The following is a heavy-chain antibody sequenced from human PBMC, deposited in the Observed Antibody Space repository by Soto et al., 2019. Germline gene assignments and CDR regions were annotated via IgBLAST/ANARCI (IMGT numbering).Heavy chain of an antibody. V-gene: IGHV3-23*01. D-gene: IGHD2-21*02. J-gene: IGHJ4*02. CDR2: IGDSGAST. CDR3: VKDDVSGIPFSEY. Sequence: EVQLLESGGGLVQPGGSLRLSCAASGFTFSNHDMTWVRQAPGKGLEWVSTIGDSGASTYYVDSVRGRVTLSRDNCRNTLYLQMHDLRAEDTDVYYCVKDDVSGIPFSEYWGRGTLVIVSS. CDR1: GFTFSNHD.